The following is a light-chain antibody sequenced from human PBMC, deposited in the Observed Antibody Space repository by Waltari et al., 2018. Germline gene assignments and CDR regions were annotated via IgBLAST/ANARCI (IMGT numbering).Light chain of an antibody. CDR2: GAS. J-gene: IGKJ2*01. CDR3: QQYGSSIMYT. CDR1: QSITKRY. Sequence: VLTQSPGTLSLSPGDRATLSCRASQSITKRYFAWYQQKPGQAPRLLIYGASSRAAGIPDRFSGSGSATEFTLTISRLEAEDSAVYYCQQYGSSIMYTFGQGTKLEIK. V-gene: IGKV3-20*01.